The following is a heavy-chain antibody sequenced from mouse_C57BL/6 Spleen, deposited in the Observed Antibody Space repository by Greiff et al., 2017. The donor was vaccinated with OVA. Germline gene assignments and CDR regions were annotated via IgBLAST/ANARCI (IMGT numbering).Heavy chain of an antibody. J-gene: IGHJ4*01. CDR3: ARITTVPYYAMDY. V-gene: IGHV1-53*01. CDR2: INPSNGGT. CDR1: GYTFTSYW. Sequence: QVQLQQPGTELVKPGASVKLSCKASGYTFTSYWMHWVKQRPGQGLEWIGNINPSNGGTNYNEKWKSKATLTVDKPSSTAYLQLSSLTSEDSAVYYCARITTVPYYAMDYWGQGTAVTVAS. D-gene: IGHD1-1*01.